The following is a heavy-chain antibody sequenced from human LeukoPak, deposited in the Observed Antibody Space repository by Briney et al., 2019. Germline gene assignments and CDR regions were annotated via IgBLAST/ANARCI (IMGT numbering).Heavy chain of an antibody. CDR1: GYTFTSYY. CDR2: INPSGGST. Sequence: GASVKVSCKASGYTFTSYYMHWVRQAPEQGLEWMGIINPSGGSTSYAQKFQGRVTMTRDTSTSTVYMELSSLRSEDTAVYYCARGGMIVVVSDAFDIWGQGTMVTVSS. V-gene: IGHV1-46*01. CDR3: ARGGMIVVVSDAFDI. D-gene: IGHD3-22*01. J-gene: IGHJ3*02.